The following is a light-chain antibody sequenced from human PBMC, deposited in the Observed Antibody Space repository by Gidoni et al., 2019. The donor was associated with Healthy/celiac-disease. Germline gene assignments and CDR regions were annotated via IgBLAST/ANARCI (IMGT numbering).Light chain of an antibody. CDR3: QQLNSYRYT. CDR1: QGISSY. CDR2: AAS. J-gene: IGKJ2*01. Sequence: DIQLTQSPSFLSASVGDRVTITCRASQGISSYLAWYQQKPGKAPKLLIYAASTLQSGVPSRFSGSGSGTGFTLTISSLQPEDFATYYCQQLNSYRYTFGQGTKLEIK. V-gene: IGKV1-9*01.